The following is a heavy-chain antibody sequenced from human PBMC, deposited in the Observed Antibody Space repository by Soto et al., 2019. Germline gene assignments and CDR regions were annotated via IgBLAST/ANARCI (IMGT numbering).Heavy chain of an antibody. J-gene: IGHJ6*02. Sequence: GASRNRSCKGPGCSFTRYRLGRVRQMNGKGLEWMGIIYPGDSDTRYSPSFQGQVTLSADKSISPAYLQWSSLQASDPAMYYGSRRPWCGELQSGSADVWGQGTTVTVTS. CDR2: IYPGDSDT. D-gene: IGHD3-10*01. V-gene: IGHV5-51*01. CDR3: SRRPWCGELQSGSADV. CDR1: GCSFTRYR.